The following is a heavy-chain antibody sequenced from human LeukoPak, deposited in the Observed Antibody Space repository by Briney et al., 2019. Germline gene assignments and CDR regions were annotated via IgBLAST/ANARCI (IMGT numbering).Heavy chain of an antibody. J-gene: IGHJ5*02. CDR1: GGSISSGSYY. V-gene: IGHV4-61*02. CDR3: ARGLVEATTEWFDP. CDR2: IYTSGST. D-gene: IGHD1-26*01. Sequence: PSQTLSLTCTVSGGSISSGSYYWSWIRQPAGKGLEWIGRIYTSGSTNYNPSLKSRVTISVDTSKNQFSLKLSSVTAADTAVYYCARGLVEATTEWFDPWGQGTLVTVSS.